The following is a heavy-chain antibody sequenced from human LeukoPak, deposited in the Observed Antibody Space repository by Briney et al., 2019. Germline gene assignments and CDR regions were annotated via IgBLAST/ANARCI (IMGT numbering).Heavy chain of an antibody. V-gene: IGHV4-4*09. J-gene: IGHJ5*02. D-gene: IGHD1-7*01. CDR1: GGSISSYY. CDR2: IYTSGST. Sequence: SETLSLTCTVSGGSISSYYWSWIRQPPGKGLEWIGYIYTSGSTNYNPSLKSRVTISVDTSKNQFSLKLSSVTAADTAVYYCARRASGITGTTYTWFDPWGQGTLVTASS. CDR3: ARRASGITGTTYTWFDP.